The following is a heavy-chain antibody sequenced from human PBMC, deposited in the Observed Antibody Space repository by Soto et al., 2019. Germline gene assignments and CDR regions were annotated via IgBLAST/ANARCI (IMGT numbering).Heavy chain of an antibody. CDR1: GGSISSVGYY. Sequence: LSLTCTVSGGSISSVGYYWSWIRQHPGKGLEWIGYIYYSGSTYYNPSLKSRVTISVDTSKSQFSLKLSSVTAADTAVYYCARAHVYYYDSSGYPHSWFDTWGQGTLVTVSS. CDR2: IYYSGST. V-gene: IGHV4-31*03. J-gene: IGHJ5*02. CDR3: ARAHVYYYDSSGYPHSWFDT. D-gene: IGHD3-22*01.